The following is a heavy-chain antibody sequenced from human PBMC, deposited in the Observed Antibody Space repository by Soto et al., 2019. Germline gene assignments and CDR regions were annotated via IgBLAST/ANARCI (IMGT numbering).Heavy chain of an antibody. D-gene: IGHD3-22*01. CDR1: GGSFSGYY. V-gene: IGHV4-34*01. CDR3: ARAITMTVAVQREAPAKNYFDS. CDR2: INHSRST. J-gene: IGHJ4*02. Sequence: PSETLSLTCAVYGGSFSGYYWGWIRQSPGKGLEWIGEINHSRSTNYNPSLKSRVTMSVDTSKNQFSLKLSSVTAADTAVYYCARAITMTVAVQREAPAKNYFDSWGRGTLGTVSS.